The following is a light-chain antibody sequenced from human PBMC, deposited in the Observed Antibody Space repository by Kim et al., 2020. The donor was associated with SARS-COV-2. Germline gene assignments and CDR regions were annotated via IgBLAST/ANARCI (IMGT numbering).Light chain of an antibody. V-gene: IGKV3-20*01. Sequence: TLSLSPGERPTLSCSASQSLTNNYLAWYQQTPGQAPRLLISDVSSRATGIPDRFSGSGSGIDFTLTISRLEPEDLAVYYCHQYGSFGAGTKVDIK. CDR2: DVS. CDR1: QSLTNNY. CDR3: HQYGS. J-gene: IGKJ4*01.